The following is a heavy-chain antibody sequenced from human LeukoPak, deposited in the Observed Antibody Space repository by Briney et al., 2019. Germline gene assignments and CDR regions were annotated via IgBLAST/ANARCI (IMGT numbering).Heavy chain of an antibody. CDR3: ARRTKVVVNGLWVCYFDY. CDR1: GYSFTSYW. V-gene: IGHV5-51*01. D-gene: IGHD3-22*01. J-gene: IGHJ4*02. CDR2: IYPGDSDT. Sequence: GESLKISCKGSGYSFTSYWIGWVRQMPGKGLEWMGIIYPGDSDTRYSPSFQGQVTVSADKSISTAYLQWSSLKASDTAMYYCARRTKVVVNGLWVCYFDYWGQGTLVTVSS.